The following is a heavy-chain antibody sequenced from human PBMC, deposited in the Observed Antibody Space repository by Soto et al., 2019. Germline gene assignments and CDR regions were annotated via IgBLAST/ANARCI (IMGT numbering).Heavy chain of an antibody. Sequence: GSLRLSCAASGFTFSSYAMHWVRQAPGKGLEWVAVISYDGSNKYYTDSVKGRFTISRDNSKNTLYLQMNSLRAEDTAVYYCASFTSLWFGEDYWGQGTLVTVSS. CDR1: GFTFSSYA. CDR2: ISYDGSNK. V-gene: IGHV3-30-3*01. D-gene: IGHD3-10*01. J-gene: IGHJ4*02. CDR3: ASFTSLWFGEDY.